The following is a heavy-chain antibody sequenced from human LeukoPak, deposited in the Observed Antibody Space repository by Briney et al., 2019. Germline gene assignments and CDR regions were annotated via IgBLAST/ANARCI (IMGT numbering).Heavy chain of an antibody. J-gene: IGHJ4*02. CDR1: GFTFSSYS. D-gene: IGHD2-8*02. CDR3: ARDPEVTGDY. CDR2: ISSSSSTI. Sequence: GGSLRLSCAASGFTFSSYSMNWVRRAPGKGLEWVSYISSSSSTIYYADSVKGRFTISRDNAKNSLYLQMNSLRAEDTAVYNCARDPEVTGDYWGQGTLVTVSS. V-gene: IGHV3-48*04.